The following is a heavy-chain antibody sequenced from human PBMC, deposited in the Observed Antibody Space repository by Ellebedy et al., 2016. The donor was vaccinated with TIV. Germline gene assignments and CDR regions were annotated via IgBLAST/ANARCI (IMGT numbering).Heavy chain of an antibody. Sequence: GESLKISXKGSGYSFTSNWIGWVRQVPGKGLEWMGIIYPGDSDTRYSPSFQGQVTISADKSISTAYLQWSSLKASDTAMYYCARHLREYYYDSTPNWFDPWGQGTLVTVSS. CDR1: GYSFTSNW. CDR2: IYPGDSDT. J-gene: IGHJ5*02. CDR3: ARHLREYYYDSTPNWFDP. D-gene: IGHD3-22*01. V-gene: IGHV5-51*01.